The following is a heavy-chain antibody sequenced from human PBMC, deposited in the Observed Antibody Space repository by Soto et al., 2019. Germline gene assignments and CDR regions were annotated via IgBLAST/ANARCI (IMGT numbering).Heavy chain of an antibody. CDR2: ISYDGSNK. J-gene: IGHJ3*02. D-gene: IGHD1-26*01. Sequence: PGGSLRLSCAASGFTFSSYGMHWVRQAPGKGLEWVAVISYDGSNKYYADSVKGRFTISRDNSKNTLYLQMNSLRAEDTVVYYCAKDRVRYSGSPDAFDIWGQGTMVTVSS. CDR1: GFTFSSYG. V-gene: IGHV3-30*18. CDR3: AKDRVRYSGSPDAFDI.